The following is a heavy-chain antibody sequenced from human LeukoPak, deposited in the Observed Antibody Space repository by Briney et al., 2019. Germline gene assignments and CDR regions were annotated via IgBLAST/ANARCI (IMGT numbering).Heavy chain of an antibody. CDR2: IYHSGST. CDR1: GYSISSGYY. CDR3: AKHYMGSYYNRGLDY. Sequence: SETLSLTCTVSGYSISSGYYWGWIRQPPGNGLEWIGSIYHSGSTYYNPSLESRVTISVDTSKNQFSLKLSSVTAADTAVYYCAKHYMGSYYNRGLDYWGQGTLVTVSS. V-gene: IGHV4-38-2*02. D-gene: IGHD3-10*01. J-gene: IGHJ4*02.